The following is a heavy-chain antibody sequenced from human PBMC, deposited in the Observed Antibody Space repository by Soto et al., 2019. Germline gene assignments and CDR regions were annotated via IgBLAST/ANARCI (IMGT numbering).Heavy chain of an antibody. Sequence: EVQLVESGGGLVKPGGSLRLSCAASGFTFSNAWMSWVRQAPGKGLEWVGRIRSKTDGGTTDYAAPVKGRFTISRDDSKDSLYLQMNRLKTEDAAVYYCTTYRLDGDPGAFDIWGQGTMVTVSS. J-gene: IGHJ3*02. CDR1: GFTFSNAW. CDR2: IRSKTDGGTT. CDR3: TTYRLDGDPGAFDI. D-gene: IGHD4-17*01. V-gene: IGHV3-15*01.